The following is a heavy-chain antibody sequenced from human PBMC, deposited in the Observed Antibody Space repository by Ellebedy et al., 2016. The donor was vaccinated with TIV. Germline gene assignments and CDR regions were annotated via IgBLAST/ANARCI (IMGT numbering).Heavy chain of an antibody. CDR2: IWHDGSNK. CDR1: GFIFSSYG. CDR3: AREAVTRNYYYGMDV. J-gene: IGHJ6*02. Sequence: PGGSLRLSCAAPGFIFSSYGMHWVRQAPGTGLEWVAVIWHDGSNKYYADSVKGRFTISRDNSKNTLYLQMNSLRAEDTGIYYCAREAVTRNYYYGMDVWGQGTTVTVFS. V-gene: IGHV3-33*01. D-gene: IGHD4-17*01.